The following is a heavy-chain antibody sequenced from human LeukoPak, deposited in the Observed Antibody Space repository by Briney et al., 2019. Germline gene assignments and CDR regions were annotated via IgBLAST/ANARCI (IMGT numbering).Heavy chain of an antibody. D-gene: IGHD1-7*01. CDR3: AKDNHRELGSYYYYYYMDV. CDR1: GFTFDDYA. J-gene: IGHJ6*03. Sequence: GRSLRLSCAASGFTFDDYAMHWVRQAPGEGLEWVSGISWDSGSIGYADSVKGRFTISRDNAKNSLYLQMNSLRAEDTALYYCAKDNHRELGSYYYYYYMDVWGKGTTVTVSS. CDR2: ISWDSGSI. V-gene: IGHV3-9*01.